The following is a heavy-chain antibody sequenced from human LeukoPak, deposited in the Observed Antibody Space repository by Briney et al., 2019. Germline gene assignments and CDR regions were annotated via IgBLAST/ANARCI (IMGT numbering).Heavy chain of an antibody. D-gene: IGHD3-9*01. CDR3: ARSDILTGYYGNWFDP. V-gene: IGHV1-18*01. Sequence: SVKVSCKASGYTFTSYGISWVRQAPGQGLEWMGWISAYNGNTNYAQKLQGRVTMTTDTSTSTAYMELRSLRSDDTAVYYCARSDILTGYYGNWFDPWGQGTLVTVPS. J-gene: IGHJ5*02. CDR2: ISAYNGNT. CDR1: GYTFTSYG.